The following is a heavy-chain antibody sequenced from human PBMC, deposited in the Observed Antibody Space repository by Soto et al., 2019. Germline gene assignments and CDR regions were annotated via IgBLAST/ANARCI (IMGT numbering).Heavy chain of an antibody. CDR1: GFTFSTYA. CDR3: AKDSGSHGYFGY. J-gene: IGHJ4*02. Sequence: EVQLLESGGGLVQPGGSLRLSCAASGFTFSTYAMTWVRQAPGKGLEWVSTVTGSDDATYYAGSVKGRFTISRDNSKNTLYLQMNNLRPDDTAVYYCAKDSGSHGYFGYWGQGTLVTVSS. CDR2: VTGSDDAT. D-gene: IGHD1-26*01. V-gene: IGHV3-23*01.